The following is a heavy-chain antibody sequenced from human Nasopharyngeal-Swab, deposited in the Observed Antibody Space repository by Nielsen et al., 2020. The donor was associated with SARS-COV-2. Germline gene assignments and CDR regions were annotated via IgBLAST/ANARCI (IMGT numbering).Heavy chain of an antibody. CDR3: AREPDSSGWYATSNWFDP. J-gene: IGHJ5*02. CDR2: INPNSGGT. CDR1: GYTFTGYY. V-gene: IGHV1-2*06. Sequence: ASVKVSCKASGYTFTGYYMHWVRQAPGRGLEWMGRINPNSGGTNYAQKFQGRVTMTRDTSISTAYMELSRLRSDDTAVYYCAREPDSSGWYATSNWFDPWGQGTLVTVSS. D-gene: IGHD6-19*01.